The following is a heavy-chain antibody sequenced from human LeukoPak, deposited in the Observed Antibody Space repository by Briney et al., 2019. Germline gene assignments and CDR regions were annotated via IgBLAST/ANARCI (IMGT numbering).Heavy chain of an antibody. Sequence: DSVKGRFTISRDNSKNTLYLQMNSLRAEDTAVYYCARDAQWELLRDDAFDIWGQGTMVTVSS. D-gene: IGHD1-26*01. V-gene: IGHV3-30*07. CDR3: ARDAQWELLRDDAFDI. J-gene: IGHJ3*02.